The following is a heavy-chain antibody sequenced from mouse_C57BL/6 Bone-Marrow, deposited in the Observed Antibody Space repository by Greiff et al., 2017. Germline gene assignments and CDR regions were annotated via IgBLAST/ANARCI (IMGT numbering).Heavy chain of an antibody. D-gene: IGHD2-1*01. CDR1: GYTFTDYY. Sequence: VQRVESGAELVRPGASVKLSCKASGYTFTDYYINWVKQRPGQGLEWIARIYPGSGNTYYNEKFKGKATLTAEKSSSTAYMQLSSLTSEDSAVYYCAICYYGKDRGVAMDYWGQGTSVTVSS. CDR2: IYPGSGNT. V-gene: IGHV1-76*01. J-gene: IGHJ4*01. CDR3: AICYYGKDRGVAMDY.